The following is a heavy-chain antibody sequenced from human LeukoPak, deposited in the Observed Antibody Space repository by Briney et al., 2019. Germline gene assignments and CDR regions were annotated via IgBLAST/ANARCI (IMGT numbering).Heavy chain of an antibody. V-gene: IGHV4-30-4*08. Sequence: PSQTLSLTCTVSGGSISSDDYYWSWIRQPPGKGLEWIGYIYYSGDTFYDPSLKSRVTMSVDTSKNQFSLMLSFVTAADTAVYYCARGDVETNLDYWGQGTLVTVSS. CDR2: IYYSGDT. J-gene: IGHJ4*02. CDR3: ARGDVETNLDY. D-gene: IGHD5-24*01. CDR1: GGSISSDDYY.